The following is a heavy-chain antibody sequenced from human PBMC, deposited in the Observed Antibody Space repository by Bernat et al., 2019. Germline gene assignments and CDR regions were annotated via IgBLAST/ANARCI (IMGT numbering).Heavy chain of an antibody. Sequence: VQLVESGGGLVQPGGSLRLSCAASGFTFSSYGMHWVRQAPGKGLEWVAVIWFDGSNEDHADSVNGRFTISRDNSKNMLFLQMNSLRAEDTAVYYCARDYDSGYDRLFDYWGQGTLVTVSS. D-gene: IGHD5-12*01. J-gene: IGHJ4*02. CDR2: IWFDGSNE. V-gene: IGHV3-33*08. CDR3: ARDYDSGYDRLFDY. CDR1: GFTFSSYG.